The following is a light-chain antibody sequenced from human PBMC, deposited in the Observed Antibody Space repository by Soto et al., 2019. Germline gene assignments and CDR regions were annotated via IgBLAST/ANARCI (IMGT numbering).Light chain of an antibody. CDR2: WAS. V-gene: IGKV4-1*01. Sequence: DILITQSPHSLAVSLGDGATIYCKSRQSVLYSSNNKNYLAWFQQKQGQPPKLXLYWASTRRSGVPDRFSGSGYGTDFTLTISSLQAEDVAIYYCQQYHSDPITFGQGTRLEIK. CDR1: QSVLYSSNNKNY. J-gene: IGKJ5*01. CDR3: QQYHSDPIT.